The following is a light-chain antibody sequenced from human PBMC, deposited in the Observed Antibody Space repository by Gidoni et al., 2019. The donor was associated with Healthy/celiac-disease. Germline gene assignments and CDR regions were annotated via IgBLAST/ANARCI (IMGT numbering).Light chain of an antibody. CDR2: GNR. CDR1: RTNIGAGYD. J-gene: IGLJ3*02. CDR3: QSYDSSLSGSWV. Sequence: QSVLTYPPSLSGAPGQRVTSSCTGSRTNIGAGYDGHWYRHLPGTAPKLLSYGNRNRPSGVPDRVSGSKSGTSASLAITGLQAEDEADYYCQSYDSSLSGSWVFGGGTKLTVL. V-gene: IGLV1-40*01.